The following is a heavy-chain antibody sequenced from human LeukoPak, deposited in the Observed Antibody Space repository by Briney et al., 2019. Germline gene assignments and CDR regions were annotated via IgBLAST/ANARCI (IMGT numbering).Heavy chain of an antibody. Sequence: GGSLRLSCEASGFTFSSYWMSWVRQAPGKGLEWVAVISYDGSNKYYADSVKGRFTISRDNSKNTLYLQMNSLRAEDTAVYYCAGGWSSGWYPTDYWGQGTLVTVSS. J-gene: IGHJ4*02. V-gene: IGHV3-30-3*01. CDR2: ISYDGSNK. CDR3: AGGWSSGWYPTDY. D-gene: IGHD6-19*01. CDR1: GFTFSSYW.